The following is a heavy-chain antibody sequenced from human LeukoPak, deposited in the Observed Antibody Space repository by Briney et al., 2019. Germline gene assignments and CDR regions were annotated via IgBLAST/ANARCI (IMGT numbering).Heavy chain of an antibody. D-gene: IGHD6-13*01. J-gene: IGHJ4*02. CDR2: IIPIFGTA. CDR1: GGTFSSYA. V-gene: IGHV1-69*13. CDR3: ARHSSSPGVFDY. Sequence: SVKVSCKASGGTFSSYAISWVRQAPGQGLEWMGGIIPIFGTANYAQKFQGRVTITADESTSTAYMELSSLRSEDTAVYYCARHSSSPGVFDYWGQGTLVTVSS.